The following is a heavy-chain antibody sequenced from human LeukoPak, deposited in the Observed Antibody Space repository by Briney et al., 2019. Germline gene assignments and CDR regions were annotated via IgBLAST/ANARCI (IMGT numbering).Heavy chain of an antibody. V-gene: IGHV3-23*01. CDR1: GFTFSSYA. Sequence: PGGSLRLSCAASGFTFSSYAMSWVRQAPGKGLEWVSAISGSGGSTYYADSVKGRFTISRDNSKNTLYLQMNSLRAEDTAVYYCARGCSTSCSMVRGGPFNWGQGTLVTVSS. CDR3: ARGCSTSCSMVRGGPFN. CDR2: ISGSGGST. D-gene: IGHD2-2*01. J-gene: IGHJ4*02.